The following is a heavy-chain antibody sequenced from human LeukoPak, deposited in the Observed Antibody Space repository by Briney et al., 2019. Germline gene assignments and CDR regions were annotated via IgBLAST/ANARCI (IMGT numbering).Heavy chain of an antibody. CDR1: GGTFSSYA. V-gene: IGHV1-69*06. CDR2: IIPIFGTA. D-gene: IGHD6-19*01. CDR3: ASSGWGGLWAVANDYYYYGMDV. J-gene: IGHJ6*04. Sequence: LVKVSCKASGGTFSSYAISWVRQAPRQGLEWMGAIIPIFGTANYAQKFQGRVTITADKSTSTAYMELSSLRSEDTAVYYCASSGWGGLWAVANDYYYYGMDVWGKGTTVTVSS.